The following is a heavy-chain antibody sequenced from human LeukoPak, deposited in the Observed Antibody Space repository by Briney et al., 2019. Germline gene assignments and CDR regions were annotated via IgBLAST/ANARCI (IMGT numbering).Heavy chain of an antibody. J-gene: IGHJ3*02. CDR1: GGSISSHY. V-gene: IGHV4-59*11. D-gene: IGHD3-16*01. CDR3: ARDYAVDHAFDI. CDR2: INYSGST. Sequence: SETLSLTCTVSGGSISSHYWSRIRQPPGKGLEWIGYINYSGSTNYNPSLKSRVTISVDTSKNQFSLKLSSVTAADTAVYYCARDYAVDHAFDIWGQGTMVTVSS.